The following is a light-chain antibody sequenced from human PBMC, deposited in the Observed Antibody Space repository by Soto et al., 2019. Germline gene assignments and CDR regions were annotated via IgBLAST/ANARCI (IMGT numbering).Light chain of an antibody. J-gene: IGLJ3*02. CDR3: ISYAGSNNWV. V-gene: IGLV2-8*01. CDR2: EVS. Sequence: QSVLTQPPSASGSPGQSVTISCTGTSSDVGDYNYVSWYQQHPGKAPKLMIYEVSKRPSGVPDRFSGSKSGNTASLTVSGLQAEDEADYYCISYAGSNNWVFGGGTKVTVL. CDR1: SSDVGDYNY.